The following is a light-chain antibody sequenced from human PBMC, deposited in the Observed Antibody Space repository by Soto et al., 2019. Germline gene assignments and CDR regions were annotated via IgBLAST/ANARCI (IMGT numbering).Light chain of an antibody. CDR3: QQTNTFLPLT. V-gene: IGKV1-12*01. J-gene: IGKJ4*01. CDR2: GAS. Sequence: DIQMTQSPSSVSASVGDRVTITCRASQGISNWLAWYQQQPGKAPKLLIYGASSLQSGVPSRFSGGGSGTHFTFIISSLQPEDFATYYCQQTNTFLPLTFGGGTMVEI. CDR1: QGISNW.